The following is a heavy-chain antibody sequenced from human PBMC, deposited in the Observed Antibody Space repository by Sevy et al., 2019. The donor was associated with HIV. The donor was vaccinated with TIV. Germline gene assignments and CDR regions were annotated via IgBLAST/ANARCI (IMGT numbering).Heavy chain of an antibody. J-gene: IGHJ4*02. D-gene: IGHD5-18*01. V-gene: IGHV3-23*01. CDR1: GFTISRYA. Sequence: GGSLRLSCAASGFTISRYAMSWVRQAPGKGLEWVSAISGSGGSSYYADSVKGRFTISRDNSKNTLYLQMNSLRAEDTAVYYCAKEGGRGYSYGLSPQYFDYWGQGTLVTVSS. CDR3: AKEGGRGYSYGLSPQYFDY. CDR2: ISGSGGSS.